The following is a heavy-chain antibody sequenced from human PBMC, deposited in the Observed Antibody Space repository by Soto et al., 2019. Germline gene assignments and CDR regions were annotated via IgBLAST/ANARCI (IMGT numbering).Heavy chain of an antibody. V-gene: IGHV1-18*01. CDR3: ARDAPEYKLLGGGGWFDP. D-gene: IGHD2-2*01. CDR2: ISAYNGNT. Sequence: QVQLVQSGAEVKKPGASVKVSCKASGYTFTSYGISWVRQAPGQGLEWMGWISAYNGNTNYAQKLQGRVTMTTDTSRNKAYMELRSLRSDDTAVDYCARDAPEYKLLGGGGWFDPWGQGTLVTVSS. J-gene: IGHJ5*02. CDR1: GYTFTSYG.